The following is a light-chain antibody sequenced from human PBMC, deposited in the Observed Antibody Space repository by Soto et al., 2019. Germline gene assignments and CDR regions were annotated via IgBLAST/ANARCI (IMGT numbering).Light chain of an antibody. CDR2: GAS. J-gene: IGKJ4*01. CDR3: QQYNNWPLT. V-gene: IGKV3-15*01. CDR1: QSVSSN. Sequence: EIVMTQSPATLSVSPGERATLSCRASQSVSSNLAWYQQKPGQAPRLLIYGASTRATGIPARFSGSGSGTEFTLTLRRLQSEDFAVYYCQQYNNWPLTFGGGTKVEIK.